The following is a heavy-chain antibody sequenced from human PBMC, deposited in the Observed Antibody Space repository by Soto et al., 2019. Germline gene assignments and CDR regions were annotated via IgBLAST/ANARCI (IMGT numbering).Heavy chain of an antibody. V-gene: IGHV1-24*01. CDR1: GYTLTELS. CDR3: ATRRPVTNSAAPYYFDY. D-gene: IGHD2-2*01. J-gene: IGHJ4*02. CDR2: FDPEDGET. Sequence: GASVKVSCKASGYTLTELSMHWVRQAPGKGLEWMGGFDPEDGETIYAQKFQGRVTMTEDTSTDTAYMELSSLRSEDTAVYYCATRRPVTNSAAPYYFDYWGQGTLVTVSS.